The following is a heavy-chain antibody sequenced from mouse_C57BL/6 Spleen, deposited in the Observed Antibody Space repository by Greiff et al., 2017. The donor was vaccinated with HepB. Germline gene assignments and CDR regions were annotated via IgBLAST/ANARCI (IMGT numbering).Heavy chain of an antibody. J-gene: IGHJ2*01. CDR3: ARGDDGYYFDY. D-gene: IGHD2-3*01. CDR1: GYTFTDYY. Sequence: VQLQESGAELVRPGASVKLSCKASGYTFTDYYINWVKQRPGQGLEWIARIYPGSGNTYYNEKFKGKATLTAEKSSSTAYMQLSSLTSEDSAVYFCARGDDGYYFDYWGQGTTLTVSS. V-gene: IGHV1-76*01. CDR2: IYPGSGNT.